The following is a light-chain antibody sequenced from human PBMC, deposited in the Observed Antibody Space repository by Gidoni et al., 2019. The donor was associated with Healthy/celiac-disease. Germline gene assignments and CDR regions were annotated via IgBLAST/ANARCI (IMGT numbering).Light chain of an antibody. CDR3: CSYAGSRSVV. CDR2: EGS. CDR1: SSDVGSYNL. Sequence: QSALTQPASVSGSPGQAITISCTGTSSDVGSYNLVSWYQQHPGNATKLMIYEGSKRPSWVSNRFSGSKSGNTASLTISGLQAEDEADYYCCSYAGSRSVVFGGGTKLTVL. J-gene: IGLJ2*01. V-gene: IGLV2-23*01.